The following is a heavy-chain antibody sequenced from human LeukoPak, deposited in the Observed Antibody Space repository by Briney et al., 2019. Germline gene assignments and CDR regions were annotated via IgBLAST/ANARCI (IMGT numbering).Heavy chain of an antibody. CDR2: IYPGGNT. Sequence: GGSLRLSCEASEFSVINNHMSWVRQAPGKGLEWVSVIYPGGNTYYEDSVKGRFTISRDNSKNTLYLQMTSLRSEDTAVYYCARWSKTAWYFDLWGRGTLVTVSS. CDR3: ARWSKTAWYFDL. V-gene: IGHV3-53*01. J-gene: IGHJ2*01. D-gene: IGHD5/OR15-5a*01. CDR1: EFSVINNH.